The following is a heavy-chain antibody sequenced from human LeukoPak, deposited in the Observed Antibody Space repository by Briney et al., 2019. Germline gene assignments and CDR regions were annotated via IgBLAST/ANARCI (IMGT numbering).Heavy chain of an antibody. CDR3: ARLRVSGSYLYYFDY. CDR1: GGSISSYH. V-gene: IGHV4-4*09. D-gene: IGHD1-26*01. Sequence: SETLSLTCTVSGGSISSYHWSWVRQPPGKGLEWIGYILTSGTTNYNPSLKSRLTVSGDTSKNQFTLRLSSVTAADTAVYFCARLRVSGSYLYYFDYWGRGTLVTVSS. CDR2: ILTSGTT. J-gene: IGHJ4*02.